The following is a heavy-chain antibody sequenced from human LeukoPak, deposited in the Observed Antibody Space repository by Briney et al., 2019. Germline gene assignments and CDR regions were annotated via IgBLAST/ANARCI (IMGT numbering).Heavy chain of an antibody. CDR1: GFTFSDYY. J-gene: IGHJ4*02. D-gene: IGHD6-13*01. Sequence: GSLRLSCAASGFTFSDYYMSWIRQAPGKGLEWVSYISSSSSYIYYADSVKGRFTISRDNAKNSLYLQMNSLRAEDTAVYYCASVRIAAADSYWGQGTLVTVSS. V-gene: IGHV3-11*06. CDR2: ISSSSSYI. CDR3: ASVRIAAADSY.